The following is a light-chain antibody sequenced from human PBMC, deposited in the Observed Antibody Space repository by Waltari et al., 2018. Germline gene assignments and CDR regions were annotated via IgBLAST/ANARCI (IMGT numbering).Light chain of an antibody. Sequence: AIQFTQSPSSLAASVGDRVTIPCRASQGISSAVAWYQQKPGKVPNLLIYDASRLERGVPSRFSGSTSGTDFTLTISSLQPEDFATYYCQHLTAFGPGTKVDI. CDR3: QHLTA. CDR1: QGISSA. J-gene: IGKJ3*01. CDR2: DAS. V-gene: IGKV1-13*02.